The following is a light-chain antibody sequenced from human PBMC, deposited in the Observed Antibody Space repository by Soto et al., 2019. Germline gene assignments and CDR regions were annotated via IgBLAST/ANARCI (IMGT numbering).Light chain of an antibody. V-gene: IGLV2-14*03. CDR2: DVS. CDR1: SSDVGGYNY. CDR3: SSYTTSNTRQIV. J-gene: IGLJ1*01. Sequence: QSALTQPASVSGSPGQSITISCTGTSSDVGGYNYVSWYQHHPGKAPKLMIYDVSNRPSGVSNRFFGSKSGNTASLTISGLKPEDEADYYCSSYTTSNTRQIVFGTGTKVTVL.